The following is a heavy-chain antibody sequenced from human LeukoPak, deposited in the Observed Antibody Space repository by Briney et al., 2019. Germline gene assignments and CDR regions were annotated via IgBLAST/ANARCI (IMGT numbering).Heavy chain of an antibody. CDR3: ARDRSITGTTLDY. Sequence: PGGSLRLSCAASGFTFSSYGMHWVRQAPGKGLEWVAVIWYDGSNKYYADSVKGRFTISRDNSKNTLYLQMNSLRAEDTAVYYCARDRSITGTTLDYWGQGTLVTVSS. J-gene: IGHJ4*02. CDR1: GFTFSSYG. D-gene: IGHD1-7*01. CDR2: IWYDGSNK. V-gene: IGHV3-33*01.